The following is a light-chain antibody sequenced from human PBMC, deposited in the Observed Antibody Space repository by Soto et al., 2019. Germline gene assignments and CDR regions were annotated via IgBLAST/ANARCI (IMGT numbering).Light chain of an antibody. J-gene: IGKJ3*01. Sequence: EIVMTQSPGTLSLSPGETATLSCRASQSVSSNYVAWFHQKPGQAPRLLIYGASSRATGVPDRFSASGSGTDFTLTISRLEPEDSAVYYCQQYGRSPFTFGPGTKVDI. CDR2: GAS. CDR3: QQYGRSPFT. CDR1: QSVSSNY. V-gene: IGKV3-20*01.